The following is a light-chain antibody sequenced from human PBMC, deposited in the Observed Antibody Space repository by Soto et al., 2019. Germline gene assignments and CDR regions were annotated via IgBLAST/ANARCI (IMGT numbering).Light chain of an antibody. J-gene: IGKJ1*01. V-gene: IGKV1-5*01. Sequence: QSPSSLSPSVGDRVTITCRASRSISDWLAWYQQKPGKAPELLIFDASNLKSGVSSRFSGSGSGTEFTLTISRLQPDDVATYYCLQYSSHSWTFGQGTKVDIK. CDR3: LQYSSHSWT. CDR1: RSISDW. CDR2: DAS.